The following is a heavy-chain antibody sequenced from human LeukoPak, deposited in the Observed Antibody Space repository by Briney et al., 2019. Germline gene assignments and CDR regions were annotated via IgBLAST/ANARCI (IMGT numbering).Heavy chain of an antibody. V-gene: IGHV3-48*01. CDR2: ISSSSSTI. CDR1: GFTFSSYS. CDR3: ARDQVGYCSSTSCYAYYYYGMDV. J-gene: IGHJ6*02. D-gene: IGHD2-2*01. Sequence: GGSLRLSCAASGFTFSSYSMNWVRQAPGKGLEWVSYISSSSSTIYYADSVKGRFTISRDNAKNSLYLQMNSLRAEDTAVYYCARDQVGYCSSTSCYAYYYYGMDVWGQGTTVTVPS.